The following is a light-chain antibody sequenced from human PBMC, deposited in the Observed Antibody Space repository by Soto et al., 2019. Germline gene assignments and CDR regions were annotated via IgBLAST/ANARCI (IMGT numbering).Light chain of an antibody. V-gene: IGKV1-5*01. CDR1: QTVSRW. Sequence: QVTQSPAALSASLGDRVTITCRASQTVSRWLAWYQQRPGKAPKLLIYDASSLQSGVPSRFSVSGSGTEFTLTISSLQPDDSATYFCQQYSTYWTFGQGTKVDIK. J-gene: IGKJ1*01. CDR3: QQYSTYWT. CDR2: DAS.